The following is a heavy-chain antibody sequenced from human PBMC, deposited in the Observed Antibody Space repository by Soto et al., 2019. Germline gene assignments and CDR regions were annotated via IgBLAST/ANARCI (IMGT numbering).Heavy chain of an antibody. D-gene: IGHD4-17*01. CDR1: GCSIASSDW. CDR2: IFHEGNI. J-gene: IGHJ4*02. V-gene: IGHV4-4*02. CDR3: ARVHADYGGNFYSFDY. Sequence: SETLSLSCAVSGCSIASSDWWNWVRQTPEKGLEWIGEIFHEGNIIYNPSLKSRVTISVDKSKNQLSLELTSVTAADTALYYCARVHADYGGNFYSFDYWGQGTLVTVSS.